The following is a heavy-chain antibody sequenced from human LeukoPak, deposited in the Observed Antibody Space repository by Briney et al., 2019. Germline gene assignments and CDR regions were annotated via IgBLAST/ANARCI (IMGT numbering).Heavy chain of an antibody. CDR1: GFIFGSYA. CDR2: LSANGGKT. CDR3: AKDRGGIAARLPDY. V-gene: IGHV3-23*01. Sequence: GGSLRLSCAASGFIFGSYAMNWVRQAPGKGLEWVSILSANGGKTFYADSVKGRFTISRDNSKNTLYLQMNSLRAEDTAVYYCAKDRGGIAARLPDYWGQGTLVTVSS. D-gene: IGHD6-6*01. J-gene: IGHJ4*02.